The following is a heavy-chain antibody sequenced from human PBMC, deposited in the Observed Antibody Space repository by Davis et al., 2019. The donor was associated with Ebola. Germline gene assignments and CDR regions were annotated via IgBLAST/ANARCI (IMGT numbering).Heavy chain of an antibody. CDR2: IKTKTDGGTT. CDR3: ARGSRNMDV. J-gene: IGHJ6*02. V-gene: IGHV3-15*01. Sequence: PGGSLRLSCTAPGFTFSNAWMSWVRQAPGKGLEWVGCIKTKTDGGTTDYAAPVKGRFTISRDGSKTTLYQQMNSLRTEDTAVYYCARGSRNMDVWGQGTTVTVSS. CDR1: GFTFSNAW.